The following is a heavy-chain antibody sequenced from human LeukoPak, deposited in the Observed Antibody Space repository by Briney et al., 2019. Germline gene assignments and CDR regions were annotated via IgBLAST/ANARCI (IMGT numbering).Heavy chain of an antibody. J-gene: IGHJ4*02. Sequence: GGSLRLSCAASEFAFSSYWMSWVRQAPGKGLEWVANIKQDGSEKYYVDSVKGRFTISRDNAKNSLYLQMNSLRAEDTAVYFCARGPPYIVVVTAIGFFDYWGQGTLVTVSS. V-gene: IGHV3-7*01. D-gene: IGHD2-21*02. CDR2: IKQDGSEK. CDR1: EFAFSSYW. CDR3: ARGPPYIVVVTAIGFFDY.